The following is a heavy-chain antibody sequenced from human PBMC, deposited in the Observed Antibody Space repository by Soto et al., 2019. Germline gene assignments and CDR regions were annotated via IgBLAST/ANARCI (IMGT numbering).Heavy chain of an antibody. D-gene: IGHD6-19*01. J-gene: IGHJ4*02. CDR3: ARHLGSSGWHLDY. Sequence: SETLSLTCTVSGDSISSYYWSWIRQPPGKGLEWIGCIHYSGSTYYNPSLKSRVTISVDTSKNQFSLKLSSVTAADTAVYYCARHLGSSGWHLDYWGQGTLVTVSS. CDR1: GDSISSYY. V-gene: IGHV4-59*08. CDR2: IHYSGST.